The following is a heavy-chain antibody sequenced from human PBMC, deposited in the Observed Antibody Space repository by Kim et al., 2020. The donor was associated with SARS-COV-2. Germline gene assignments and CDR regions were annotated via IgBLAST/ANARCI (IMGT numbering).Heavy chain of an antibody. D-gene: IGHD6-13*01. CDR3: AKDMRGSSWRGDYGMDV. CDR1: GFTFDDYA. CDR2: ISWNSGSI. Sequence: GGSLRLSCAASGFTFDDYAMHWVRQAPGKGLEWVSGISWNSGSIGYADSVKGRFTISRDNAKNSLYLQMNSLRAEDTALYYCAKDMRGSSWRGDYGMDV. J-gene: IGHJ6*01. V-gene: IGHV3-9*01.